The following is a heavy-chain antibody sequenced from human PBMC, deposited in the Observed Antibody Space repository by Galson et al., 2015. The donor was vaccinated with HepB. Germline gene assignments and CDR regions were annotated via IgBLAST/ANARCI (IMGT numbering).Heavy chain of an antibody. CDR2: IHSNGAT. CDR3: ARHAYRSSSDFYYHGMDV. CDR1: GGSFNVYY. D-gene: IGHD3-10*01. J-gene: IGHJ6*02. V-gene: IGHV4-4*07. Sequence: SETLSLTCTVSGGSFNVYYWSWVRQSAEKGLEWIGRIHSNGATNYSPSLKGRVTMSVDTSKSQFSLKLRSVTASDTAICYCARHAYRSSSDFYYHGMDVWGQGTTVTVSS.